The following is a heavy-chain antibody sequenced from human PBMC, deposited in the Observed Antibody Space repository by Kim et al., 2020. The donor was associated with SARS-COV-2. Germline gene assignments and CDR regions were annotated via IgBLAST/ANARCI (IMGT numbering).Heavy chain of an antibody. D-gene: IGHD3-10*01. V-gene: IGHV1-69*01. Sequence: NYAQKFQGRVTITADESTSTAYMELSSLRSEDTAVYYCARVRDYGSGIAAWGQGTLVTVSS. CDR3: ARVRDYGSGIAA. J-gene: IGHJ4*02.